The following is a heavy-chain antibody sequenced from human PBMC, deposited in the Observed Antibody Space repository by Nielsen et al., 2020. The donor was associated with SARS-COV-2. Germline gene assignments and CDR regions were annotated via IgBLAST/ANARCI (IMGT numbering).Heavy chain of an antibody. CDR2: IKQDGSEK. CDR1: GFTFSSYW. D-gene: IGHD3-16*01. Sequence: GESLKISCAASGFTFSSYWMSWVRQAPGKGLEWVANIKQDGSEKYYVDSVKGRFTISRENAKNSLYLQMNSLRAGDTAVYYCARGGGMDVWGQGTTVTVSS. V-gene: IGHV3-7*01. CDR3: ARGGGMDV. J-gene: IGHJ6*02.